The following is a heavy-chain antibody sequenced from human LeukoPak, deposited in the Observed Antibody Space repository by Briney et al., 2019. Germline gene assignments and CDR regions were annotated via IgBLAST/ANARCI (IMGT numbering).Heavy chain of an antibody. J-gene: IGHJ5*02. CDR1: GYSFTSYW. CDR2: IYPGDSDT. D-gene: IGHD4-11*01. V-gene: IGHV5-51*01. CDR3: ARTPDYSVTT. Sequence: GESLKISCKGSGYSFTSYWIGWVRQMPGKGLEWMGIIYPGDSDTRYSPSFQGQVTISADTSISTAYMELSRLTSDDTAVYYCARTPDYSVTTWGQGTLVTVSS.